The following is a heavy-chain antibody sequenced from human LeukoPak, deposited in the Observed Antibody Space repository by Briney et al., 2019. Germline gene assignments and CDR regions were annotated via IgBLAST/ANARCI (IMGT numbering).Heavy chain of an antibody. CDR3: ARVYSYGALDY. Sequence: GGSLRLSCAGSGFTFSRHSMNWVRQAPGKGLEWVSSISTSSSYIYYADSVKGRFTISRDNAKSSLYLQMNTLRAEDTAVYYCARVYSYGALDYWGQGTLVTVSS. D-gene: IGHD5-18*01. J-gene: IGHJ4*02. V-gene: IGHV3-21*01. CDR1: GFTFSRHS. CDR2: ISTSSSYI.